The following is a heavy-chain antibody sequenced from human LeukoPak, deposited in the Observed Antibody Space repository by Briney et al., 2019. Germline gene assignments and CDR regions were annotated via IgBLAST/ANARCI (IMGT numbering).Heavy chain of an antibody. V-gene: IGHV4-34*01. J-gene: IGHJ6*02. CDR1: GGSFSGYY. CDR2: INHSGST. D-gene: IGHD6-13*01. Sequence: SETLSLTCAVYGGSFSGYYWSWIRQPPGKGLEWIGEINHSGSTNYNPSLKSRVTISVDTSKDQFSLKLSSVTAADTAVYYCARGPPFIAAAGMCRSYYYYYGMDVWGQGTTVTVSS. CDR3: ARGPPFIAAAGMCRSYYYYYGMDV.